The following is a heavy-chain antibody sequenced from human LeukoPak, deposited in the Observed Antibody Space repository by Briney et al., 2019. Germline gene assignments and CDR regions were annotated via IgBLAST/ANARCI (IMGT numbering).Heavy chain of an antibody. V-gene: IGHV3-23*01. Sequence: GGSLRLSCAASGFTFSSYAMSWVRQAPGKGLEWVSAISGSGGSTYYADSVKGRFTISRDNSKNTLYLQMNSLRAESTAVYYCAKDFEVWSGYYRVGAFDIWGQGTMVTVTS. CDR2: ISGSGGST. CDR3: AKDFEVWSGYYRVGAFDI. J-gene: IGHJ3*02. CDR1: GFTFSSYA. D-gene: IGHD3-3*01.